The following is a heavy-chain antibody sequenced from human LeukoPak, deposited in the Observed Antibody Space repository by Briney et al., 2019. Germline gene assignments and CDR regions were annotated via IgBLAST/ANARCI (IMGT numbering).Heavy chain of an antibody. V-gene: IGHV3-7*01. CDR1: GFTFSTYW. J-gene: IGHJ4*02. D-gene: IGHD4-17*01. CDR3: VREEYGDHMWW. Sequence: GGSLRLSCAASGFTFSTYWMSWVRQAPGKGLEWVANIKQDGSQKYYVDSVKGRFTISRDNAKNSLHLQMNSLRVEDTAVYYCVREEYGDHMWWWGQGTPVTVSS. CDR2: IKQDGSQK.